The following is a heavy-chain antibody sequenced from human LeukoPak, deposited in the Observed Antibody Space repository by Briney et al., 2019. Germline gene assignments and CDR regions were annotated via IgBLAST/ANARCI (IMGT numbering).Heavy chain of an antibody. CDR1: GFTFSSYG. CDR2: IWYDGSNK. V-gene: IGHV3-33*06. CDR3: AKAKGSGLKWYFDY. D-gene: IGHD6-19*01. Sequence: GGSLRLSCAASGFTFSSYGMHWVRQAPGKGLEWVAVIWYDGSNKYYADSVKGRFTISRDNSKNTLYLQMNSLTVGDTAEYYCAKAKGSGLKWYFDYWGQGTLVTVSS. J-gene: IGHJ4*02.